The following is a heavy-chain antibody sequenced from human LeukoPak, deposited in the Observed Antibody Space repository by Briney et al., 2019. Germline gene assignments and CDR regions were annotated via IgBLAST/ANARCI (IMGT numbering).Heavy chain of an antibody. Sequence: GGSLRLSCTASGFTFGDYAMNWFRQAPGKGLEWVGFIRSKTYGGTGEYAASVKGRFTISRDDSKSIAHLQMNSLKTEDTAVYYCTRNSGYDYPHFDYWGQGTLVTVSS. D-gene: IGHD5-12*01. CDR1: GFTFGDYA. J-gene: IGHJ4*02. V-gene: IGHV3-49*03. CDR3: TRNSGYDYPHFDY. CDR2: IRSKTYGGTG.